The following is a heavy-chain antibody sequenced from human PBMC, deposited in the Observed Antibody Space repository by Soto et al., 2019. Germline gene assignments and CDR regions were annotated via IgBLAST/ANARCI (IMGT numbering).Heavy chain of an antibody. V-gene: IGHV1-69*02. CDR3: ATAVGLGPVTVRTHVAY. J-gene: IGHJ4*02. Sequence: QVQLVQSGAEVKKPGSSVKVSCKASGGTFSNYTITWVRQAPGQGLEWMGRIIPILDIANYAKKFQGRVTITADKSTSTAYMELSSLRSEDTAVYYCATAVGLGPVTVRTHVAYWGQGTLVIVSS. D-gene: IGHD4-17*01. CDR2: IIPILDIA. CDR1: GGTFSNYT.